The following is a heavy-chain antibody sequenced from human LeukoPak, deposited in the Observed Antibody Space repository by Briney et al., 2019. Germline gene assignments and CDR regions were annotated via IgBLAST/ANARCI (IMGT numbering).Heavy chain of an antibody. CDR3: LRDRGYSTYDC. V-gene: IGHV3-7*01. J-gene: IGHJ4*02. D-gene: IGHD6-13*01. Sequence: GGSLRLSCTASGFTFSYYGIHWVPGAPGKGLEGGESIKQDGSEKGCVDAVNGRFTISRDNANNSVYLQMNHRRAEDIAVYYCLRDRGYSTYDCGGQGTLVTVSS. CDR1: GFTFSYYG. CDR2: IKQDGSEK.